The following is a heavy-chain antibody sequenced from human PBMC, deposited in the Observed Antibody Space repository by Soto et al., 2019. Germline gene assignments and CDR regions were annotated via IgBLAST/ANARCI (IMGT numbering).Heavy chain of an antibody. CDR3: AREGGTAFYYGMDV. J-gene: IGHJ6*02. V-gene: IGHV3-33*01. Sequence: QVQLVESGGGVVQPGRSLRLSCAASGFTFSSYGMHWVRQAPGKGLEWVAVIWYDGSNKYYADSVKGRFTISRDNSKNTWYLQMNSLRAEDTAVYYCAREGGTAFYYGMDVWGQGTTVTVSS. CDR2: IWYDGSNK. CDR1: GFTFSSYG. D-gene: IGHD2-15*01.